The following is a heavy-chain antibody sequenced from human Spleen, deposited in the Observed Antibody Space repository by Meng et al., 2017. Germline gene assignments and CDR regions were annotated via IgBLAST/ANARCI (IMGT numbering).Heavy chain of an antibody. D-gene: IGHD6-13*01. Sequence: SETLSLTCTVSGASIRSYDWSWIRQPAGKGLEWIGRIYTSGNTNHNPSLRSRVTMSVDTSKNQFSLKLSSVTAADTAVYYCARGSKEQLVGGHRAFDIWGQGTMVTVSS. CDR1: GASIRSYD. CDR3: ARGSKEQLVGGHRAFDI. J-gene: IGHJ3*02. V-gene: IGHV4-4*07. CDR2: IYTSGNT.